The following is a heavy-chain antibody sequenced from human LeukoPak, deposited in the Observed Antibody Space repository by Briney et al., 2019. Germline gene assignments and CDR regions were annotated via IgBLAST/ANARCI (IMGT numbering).Heavy chain of an antibody. J-gene: IGHJ4*02. Sequence: GGSLRLSCAASGFTFSSYAMSWVRQAPGKGLEWVSAISGSGGSTYYADSVKGRFTISRDNSKNTFYLEMNSLRAEDTAVYYCARSRGATGYYWVDYWGQGTLVTVSS. CDR1: GFTFSSYA. V-gene: IGHV3-23*01. CDR3: ARSRGATGYYWVDY. CDR2: ISGSGGST. D-gene: IGHD3-22*01.